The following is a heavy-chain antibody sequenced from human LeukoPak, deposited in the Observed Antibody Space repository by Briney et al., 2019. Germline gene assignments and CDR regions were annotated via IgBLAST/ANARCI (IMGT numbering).Heavy chain of an antibody. CDR1: GFTFSSYA. CDR2: ISSHGDST. J-gene: IGHJ6*03. Sequence: GGSLRLSCAASGFTFSSYAMYWVRQAPGKGLEYVSAISSHGDSTYYANSLKGRFTISRDNSKNTLYLQMGSLRAEDMAVYYCARDGGYGDYDYYYYMDVWGKGTTVTISS. V-gene: IGHV3-64*01. D-gene: IGHD4-17*01. CDR3: ARDGGYGDYDYYYYMDV.